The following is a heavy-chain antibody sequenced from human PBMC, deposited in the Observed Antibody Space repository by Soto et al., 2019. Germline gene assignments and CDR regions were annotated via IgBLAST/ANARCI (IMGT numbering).Heavy chain of an antibody. CDR3: VRDFRSTDY. CDR1: GFTFTDYW. V-gene: IGHV3-74*01. Sequence: GGSLRLSCAASGFTFTDYWIHWVRQPPGKGLAWVSRINQHGSGADYADSVQGRFTLSRDNAKNTAFLQMNSLRVDDTAVYYCVRDFRSTDYWGQGTLVTVSS. J-gene: IGHJ4*02. CDR2: INQHGSGA.